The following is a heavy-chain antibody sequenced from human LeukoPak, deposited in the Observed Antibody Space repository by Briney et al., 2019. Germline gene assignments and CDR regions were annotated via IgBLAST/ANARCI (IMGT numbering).Heavy chain of an antibody. CDR2: INHSGST. Sequence: SETLSLTCAVYGGSFSGYYWSWIRQPPGKGLEWIGEINHSGSTNYNPSLKSRVTISVDTSKNQFPLKLSSVTAADTAVYYCARDTPPPYYDFWSGYRHPLDYWGQGTLVTVSS. CDR3: ARDTPPPYYDFWSGYRHPLDY. CDR1: GGSFSGYY. V-gene: IGHV4-34*01. J-gene: IGHJ4*02. D-gene: IGHD3-3*01.